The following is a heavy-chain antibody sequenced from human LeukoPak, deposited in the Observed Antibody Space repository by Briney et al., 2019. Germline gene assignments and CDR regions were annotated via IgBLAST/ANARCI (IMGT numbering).Heavy chain of an antibody. CDR2: IGSSSSTI. D-gene: IGHD1-1*01. CDR3: ASSNNWSEFDY. CDR1: GFTFSSYT. V-gene: IGHV3-48*01. J-gene: IGHJ4*02. Sequence: GGSLRLSCAASGFTFSSYTMNWVRQAPGKGLEWVSYIGSSSSTIYYADSVKGRFTISRDNAKNSLYLQMNSLRAEDTALYYCASSNNWSEFDYWGQGTLVTVSS.